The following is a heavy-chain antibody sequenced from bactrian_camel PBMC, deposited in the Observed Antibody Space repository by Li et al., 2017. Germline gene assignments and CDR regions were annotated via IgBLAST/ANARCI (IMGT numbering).Heavy chain of an antibody. D-gene: IGHD4*01. CDR3: AKGTDYDDDESPSIDYAY. Sequence: QVQLVESGGGSVQAGGSLRLSCVASGSTYENKYMAWFRQAPGKAREGVASLHLAIGATYYADSVKGRFTISQDNAKNTVILQMNSLKTEDMAMYYCAKGTDYDDDESPSIDYAYWGQGTQVTVS. J-gene: IGHJ4*01. CDR1: GSTYENKY. CDR2: LHLAIGAT. V-gene: IGHV3S54*01.